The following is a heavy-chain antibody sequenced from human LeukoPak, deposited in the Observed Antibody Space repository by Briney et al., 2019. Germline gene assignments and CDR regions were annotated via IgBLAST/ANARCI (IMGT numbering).Heavy chain of an antibody. CDR1: GGSFSGYY. V-gene: IGHV4-34*01. Sequence: SETLSLTCAVYGGSFSGYYWSWIRQPPGKELEWIGEINHSGSTNYNPSLKSRVTISVDTSKNQFSLKLSSVTAADTAVYYCARANPYDFWSGYYSNRRNAFDIWGQGTMVTVSS. J-gene: IGHJ3*02. CDR2: INHSGST. CDR3: ARANPYDFWSGYYSNRRNAFDI. D-gene: IGHD3-3*01.